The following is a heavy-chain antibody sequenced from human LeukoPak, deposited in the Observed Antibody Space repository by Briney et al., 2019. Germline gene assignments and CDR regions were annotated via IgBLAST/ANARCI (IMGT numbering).Heavy chain of an antibody. Sequence: GGSLRLSCVASGFTFSSYAMSWVRQSPGKGLEWVSAISGSGGSTYYADSVKGRFTISRDNSKNMLYLQMSSLRAEDTAVYYCANDVDGTTGYWGQGTLVTVSS. D-gene: IGHD1-1*01. J-gene: IGHJ4*02. CDR3: ANDVDGTTGY. CDR2: ISGSGGST. V-gene: IGHV3-23*01. CDR1: GFTFSSYA.